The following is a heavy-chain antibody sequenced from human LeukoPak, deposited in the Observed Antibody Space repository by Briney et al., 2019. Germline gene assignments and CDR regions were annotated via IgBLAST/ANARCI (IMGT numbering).Heavy chain of an antibody. CDR1: GYTFTSYG. Sequence: GASVKVSCKASGYTFTSYGISWVRQAPGQGLEWMGWISAYNGNTNYAQKLQGRVTMTTDTSTSTAYMELRSLRSDDTAVYYCARDYYYDSSGYWDYYFDYWGQGTLVSVSS. V-gene: IGHV1-18*01. D-gene: IGHD3-22*01. J-gene: IGHJ4*02. CDR3: ARDYYYDSSGYWDYYFDY. CDR2: ISAYNGNT.